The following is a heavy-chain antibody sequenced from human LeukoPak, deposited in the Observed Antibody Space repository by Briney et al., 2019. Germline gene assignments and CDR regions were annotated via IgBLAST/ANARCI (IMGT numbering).Heavy chain of an antibody. J-gene: IGHJ5*02. CDR1: GFTFGEYG. Sequence: GGFLRLSCVGSGFTFGEYGMHWVRQVPGQGLEWVSHITWDGGSTYYAGSVKGRFTISRDNSKNSLYLQMNSLGAEDTALYYCAKDIHIGHGSGWPESWGQGTLVTVSS. D-gene: IGHD6-19*01. V-gene: IGHV3-43D*03. CDR3: AKDIHIGHGSGWPES. CDR2: ITWDGGST.